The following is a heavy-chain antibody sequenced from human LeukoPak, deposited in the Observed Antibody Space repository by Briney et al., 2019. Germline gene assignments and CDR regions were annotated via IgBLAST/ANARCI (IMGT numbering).Heavy chain of an antibody. CDR1: GFTLSSYG. J-gene: IGHJ4*02. Sequence: AGGSLRLSCAASGFTLSSYGMTWVRQAPGKGLEWVSDIGDSGGTTYYADSVKGRFTISRDNAKNTLYLQMNRLRAEDTAVYFCASFHYYGSGAYYLSYWGQGTLVTVSS. D-gene: IGHD3-10*01. V-gene: IGHV3-23*01. CDR2: IGDSGGTT. CDR3: ASFHYYGSGAYYLSY.